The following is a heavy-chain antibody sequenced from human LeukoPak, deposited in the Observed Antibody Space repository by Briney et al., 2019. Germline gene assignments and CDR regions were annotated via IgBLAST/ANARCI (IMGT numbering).Heavy chain of an antibody. J-gene: IGHJ4*02. V-gene: IGHV3-21*01. Sequence: PGGSLRLSCAASGFTFSSYSMNWLRQAPGKGLEWVSSISSSSSYIYYADSVKGRFTISRDNAKNSLYLQMNSLRAEDTAVYYCAKGGIAAAGTCYFDYWGQGTLVTVSS. D-gene: IGHD6-13*01. CDR1: GFTFSSYS. CDR3: AKGGIAAAGTCYFDY. CDR2: ISSSSSYI.